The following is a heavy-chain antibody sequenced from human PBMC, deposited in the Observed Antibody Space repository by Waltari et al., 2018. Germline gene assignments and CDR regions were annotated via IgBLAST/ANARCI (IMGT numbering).Heavy chain of an antibody. J-gene: IGHJ4*02. D-gene: IGHD1-26*01. Sequence: QVQLQQSGPGLVKPSQTLSLTCAISGDSLSRDGVAWNWIRQSPSRGLEWLGRTYYRSKWSNDYAVFVKSRISINPDTSKNQFSLQLTSLTPEDTAVYYCARGRNSAFDYWDQGTLVTVSS. CDR2: TYYRSKWSN. CDR3: ARGRNSAFDY. V-gene: IGHV6-1*01. CDR1: GDSLSRDGVA.